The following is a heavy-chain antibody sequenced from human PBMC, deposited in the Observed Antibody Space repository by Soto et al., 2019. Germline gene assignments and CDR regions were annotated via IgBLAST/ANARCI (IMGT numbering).Heavy chain of an antibody. CDR1: DYSISSDYY. J-gene: IGHJ4*02. CDR2: IYHSGST. CDR3: ARQRTSVVTQAYFDV. V-gene: IGHV4-38-2*01. D-gene: IGHD2-21*02. Sequence: SETLSLTCAISDYSISSDYYWGWIRQAPGKGLEWIGTIYHSGSTYYNPSLKSRVTISVDTSKNQFSLRLSSVTAADTALYFCARQRTSVVTQAYFDVWGPGSLVTVSS.